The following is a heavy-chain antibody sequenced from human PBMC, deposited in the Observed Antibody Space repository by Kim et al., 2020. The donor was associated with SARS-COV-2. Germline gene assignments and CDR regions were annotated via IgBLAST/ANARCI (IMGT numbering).Heavy chain of an antibody. J-gene: IGHJ6*02. Sequence: SETLSLTCTVSGGSISSYYWSWIRQPPGKGLEWIGYIYYSGSTNYNPSLKSRVTISVDTSKNQFSLKLSSVTAADPAVYYCAREIGGDYYYGMDVSGPGATVTVS. CDR3: AREIGGDYYYGMDV. D-gene: IGHD3-10*01. CDR1: GGSISSYY. V-gene: IGHV4-59*13. CDR2: IYYSGST.